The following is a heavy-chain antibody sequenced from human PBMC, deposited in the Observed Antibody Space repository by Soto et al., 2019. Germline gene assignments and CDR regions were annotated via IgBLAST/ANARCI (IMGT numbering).Heavy chain of an antibody. J-gene: IGHJ5*02. V-gene: IGHV4-59*01. D-gene: IGHD1-7*01. CDR1: GGSFSNYY. CDR3: ARVRFLGTGTMLVDP. CDR2: IYYSGST. Sequence: SETLSLTCTVSGGSFSNYYWSWIRQPPGKGLEWIGYIYYSGSTNYNPSLKSRVTISVDTSKNQFSLKLSSVTAADTAAYYCARVRFLGTGTMLVDPWGQGTLVTVSS.